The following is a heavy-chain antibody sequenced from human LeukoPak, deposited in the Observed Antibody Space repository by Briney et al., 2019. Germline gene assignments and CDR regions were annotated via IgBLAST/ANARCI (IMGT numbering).Heavy chain of an antibody. CDR2: IYYCGST. J-gene: IGHJ4*02. Sequence: SETLSLTYTVSGGSISSSSYYWGWIRQPPGKGLEWMWTIYYCGSTYYNPSLKSRVTISVDTSKNQFSLKLSYVTAAETAVFFCASRYDYSNYIDYWGQGTLVTVSS. CDR1: GGSISSSSYY. V-gene: IGHV4-39*01. D-gene: IGHD4-11*01. CDR3: ASRYDYSNYIDY.